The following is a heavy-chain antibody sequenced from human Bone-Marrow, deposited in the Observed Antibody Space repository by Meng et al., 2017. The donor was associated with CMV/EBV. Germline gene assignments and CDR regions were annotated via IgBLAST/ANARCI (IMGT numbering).Heavy chain of an antibody. D-gene: IGHD5-18*01. CDR1: GGSFSTYS. CDR3: AKDRWIQLWLQNFDI. J-gene: IGHJ3*02. CDR2: ISPTSSYI. V-gene: IGHV3-21*01. Sequence: ETLSLTCAVYGGSFSTYSMNWVRQAPGKGLEWVSSISPTSSYIFYADSVKGRFTISRDNAQNSLYLQMNSLRAEDTAVYYCAKDRWIQLWLQNFDIWGQGTMVTV.